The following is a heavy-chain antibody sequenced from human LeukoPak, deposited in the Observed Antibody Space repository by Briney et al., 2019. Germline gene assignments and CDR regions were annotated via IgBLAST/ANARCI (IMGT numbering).Heavy chain of an antibody. D-gene: IGHD3-22*01. J-gene: IGHJ4*02. V-gene: IGHV3-21*01. CDR2: ISSTGRHI. CDR3: ARDSDSSSRYMDYFDY. Sequence: PGGSLRLSCAASGSTFTTYAMNWVRQAPGKGLEWVSSISSTGRHINYADSMKGRFTISRDNAKNSLYLQMNNLRAEDTAVYYCARDSDSSSRYMDYFDYWGQGALVTVSS. CDR1: GSTFTTYA.